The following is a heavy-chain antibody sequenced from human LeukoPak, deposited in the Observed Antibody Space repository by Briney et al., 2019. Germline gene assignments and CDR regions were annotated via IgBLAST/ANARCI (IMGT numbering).Heavy chain of an antibody. D-gene: IGHD5-18*01. CDR3: ARLWDTAMAFDY. Sequence: GGSLRLSCAASGFTVSSNYMSWVRQAPEKGLEWVSVIYSGGRTYYADSVKGRFTISRDTSKNTLYLQMNSLRAGDTAVYYCARLWDTAMAFDYWGQGTLVTVSS. CDR2: IYSGGRT. V-gene: IGHV3-53*01. J-gene: IGHJ4*02. CDR1: GFTVSSNY.